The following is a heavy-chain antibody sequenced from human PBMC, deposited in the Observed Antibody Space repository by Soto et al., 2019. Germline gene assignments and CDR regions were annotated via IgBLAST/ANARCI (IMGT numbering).Heavy chain of an antibody. V-gene: IGHV3-21*01. CDR1: GFTFSSYS. CDR3: ARDQITMVRGPYSRGYYYGMDV. CDR2: ISSSSSYI. D-gene: IGHD3-10*01. J-gene: IGHJ6*02. Sequence: PGGSLRLSCAASGFTFSSYSMNWVRQAPGKGLEWVSSISSSSSYIYYADSVKGRFTISRDNAKNSLYLQMNSLRAEDTAVYYCARDQITMVRGPYSRGYYYGMDVWGQGTTVTVS.